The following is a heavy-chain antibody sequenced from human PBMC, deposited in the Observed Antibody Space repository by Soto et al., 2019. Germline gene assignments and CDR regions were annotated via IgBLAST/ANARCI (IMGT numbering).Heavy chain of an antibody. Sequence: GGSLRLSCAASGFTFSDYDMSWIRQAPGKGLEWVSYISISGSTIYYADSVKGRFTISRDNAKNSLYLQMNSLRAEDAAVYYCASDGGGCTYYYDSSGPAFDYWGQGTLVTVSS. CDR2: ISISGSTI. CDR3: ASDGGGCTYYYDSSGPAFDY. D-gene: IGHD3-22*01. J-gene: IGHJ4*02. CDR1: GFTFSDYD. V-gene: IGHV3-11*01.